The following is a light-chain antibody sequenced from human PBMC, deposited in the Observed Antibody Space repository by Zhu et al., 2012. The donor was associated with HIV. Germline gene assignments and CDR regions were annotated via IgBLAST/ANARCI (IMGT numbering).Light chain of an antibody. CDR3: HQYDRSWT. J-gene: IGKJ1*01. CDR1: QSINSNY. V-gene: IGKV3-20*01. Sequence: EVVLTQSPDTLSLSPGDRATLACRASQSINSNYLIWYQQKPGQAPRPLIYGASDRASGVPHRFSGSGSGTDLTLTISRLEPEDFAVYYCHQYDRSWTFGQGTKVEIK. CDR2: GAS.